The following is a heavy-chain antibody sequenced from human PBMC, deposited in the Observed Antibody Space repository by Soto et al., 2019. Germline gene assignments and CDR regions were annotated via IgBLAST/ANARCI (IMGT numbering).Heavy chain of an antibody. J-gene: IGHJ4*02. CDR1: GYTFRSYG. CDR2: ISGYNGNT. D-gene: IGHD2-2*01. CDR3: ASDRGVVTSGSAYYFDY. Sequence: QVQLVQAGPEVKKPGASVKVSCKATGYTFRSYGVTWVRQAPGQGLEWMGGISGYNGNTEYAQKLQGRVTMTTEMSTSTVYMELRSLGSADTAVYYCASDRGVVTSGSAYYFDYWGQGTRVTVPS. V-gene: IGHV1-18*01.